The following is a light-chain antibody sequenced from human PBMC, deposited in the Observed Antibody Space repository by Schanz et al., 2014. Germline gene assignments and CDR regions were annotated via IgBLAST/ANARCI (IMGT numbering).Light chain of an antibody. Sequence: EVVLTQSPGSLSLSPGERGTLSCRASQGVTSNYLAWYQQRPGQAPRLLISDASTRATGVPARFSGSGSGTEFTLTISSLQPEDLAVYYCQHYHSWPYTFGQGTKLEIK. V-gene: IGKV3-15*01. CDR2: DAS. J-gene: IGKJ2*01. CDR1: QGVTSN. CDR3: QHYHSWPYT.